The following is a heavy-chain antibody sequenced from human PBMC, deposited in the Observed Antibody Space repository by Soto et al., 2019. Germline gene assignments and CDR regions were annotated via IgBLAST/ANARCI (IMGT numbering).Heavy chain of an antibody. D-gene: IGHD6-13*01. J-gene: IGHJ5*02. Sequence: SETLSLTCAVSGGSISSGGYSWSWIRQPPGKGLEWIGYIYHSGSTYYNPSLKSRVTISVDRSKNQFSLKLSSVTAADTAVYYCARYIQQLLTRSNWFDPWGQGTLVTVSS. CDR2: IYHSGST. V-gene: IGHV4-30-2*01. CDR1: GGSISSGGYS. CDR3: ARYIQQLLTRSNWFDP.